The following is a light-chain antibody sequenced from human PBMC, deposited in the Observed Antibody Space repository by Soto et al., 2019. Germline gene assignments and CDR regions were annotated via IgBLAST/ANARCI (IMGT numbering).Light chain of an antibody. Sequence: QSALTQPASVSGSPGQSITISCTGTSSDVGGYNYVSWYQQHPGKAPKLMIYDVSNRPSGVSNRFSGSKSGNTASLTITGLQAEDEADYYCSSYKSSSSHCVFGAGTKLTVL. CDR3: SSYKSSSSHCV. CDR2: DVS. V-gene: IGLV2-14*01. CDR1: SSDVGGYNY. J-gene: IGLJ2*01.